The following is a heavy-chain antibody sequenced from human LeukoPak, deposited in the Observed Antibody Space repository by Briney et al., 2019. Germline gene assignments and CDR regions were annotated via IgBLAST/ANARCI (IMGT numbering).Heavy chain of an antibody. D-gene: IGHD6-6*01. V-gene: IGHV4-34*01. CDR2: INHSGST. J-gene: IGHJ4*02. Sequence: SETLSLTCAVYGGSFSGYYWSWIRQPPGKGLEWIGEINHSGSTNYNPSLKSRVTISVDTSKNQFSLKLSSVTAAVTAVYYCARRSQAARPFDYWGQGTLVTVSS. CDR3: ARRSQAARPFDY. CDR1: GGSFSGYY.